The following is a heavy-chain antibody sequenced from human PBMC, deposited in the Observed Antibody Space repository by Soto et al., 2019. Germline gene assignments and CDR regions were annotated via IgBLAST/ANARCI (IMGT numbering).Heavy chain of an antibody. CDR2: IYYSGST. CDR1: GGSISSYY. Sequence: PETLSLTCTVSGGSISSYYWSWIRQPPGKGLEWIGYIYYSGSTNYNPSLKSRVTISVDTSKNQFSLKLSSVTAADTAVYYCARGRAGYDILTGYYPNWFDPWGQGTLVTVSS. V-gene: IGHV4-59*01. CDR3: ARGRAGYDILTGYYPNWFDP. J-gene: IGHJ5*02. D-gene: IGHD3-9*01.